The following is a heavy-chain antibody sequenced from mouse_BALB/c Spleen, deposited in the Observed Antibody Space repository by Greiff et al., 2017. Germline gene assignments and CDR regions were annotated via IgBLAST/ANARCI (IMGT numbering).Heavy chain of an antibody. J-gene: IGHJ4*01. V-gene: IGHV5-12-1*01. CDR2: ISSGGGST. Sequence: DVKLVESGGGLVKPGGSLKLSCAASGFAFSSYDMSWVRQTPEKRLEWVAYISSGGGSTYYPDTVKGRFTISRDNAKNTLYLQMSSLKSEDTAMYYCARSYYGTNAMDYWGQGTSVTVSS. CDR3: ARSYYGTNAMDY. CDR1: GFAFSSYD. D-gene: IGHD1-1*01.